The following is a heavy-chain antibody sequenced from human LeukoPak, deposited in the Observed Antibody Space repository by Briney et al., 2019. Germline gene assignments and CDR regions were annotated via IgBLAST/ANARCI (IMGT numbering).Heavy chain of an antibody. Sequence: PGGSLRLSCAASGFTFSSYGMHWVRQAPGKGLEWVAFIRYDGSNKYYADSVKGRFTISRDNSKNTLYLQMNDLRDEDTAVYYCARDGDQMYEVYDYWGQGTLVTVSS. CDR3: ARDGDQMYEVYDY. CDR1: GFTFSSYG. CDR2: IRYDGSNK. J-gene: IGHJ4*02. D-gene: IGHD1-14*01. V-gene: IGHV3-30*02.